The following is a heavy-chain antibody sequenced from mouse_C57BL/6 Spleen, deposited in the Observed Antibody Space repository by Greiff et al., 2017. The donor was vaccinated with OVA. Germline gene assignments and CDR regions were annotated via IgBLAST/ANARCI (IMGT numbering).Heavy chain of an antibody. Sequence: DVQLVESGGGLVKPGGSLKLSCAASGFTFSDYGMHWVRQAPEKGLEWVAYISSGSSTIYYADTVKGRFTISRDNAKNTLFLQMTSLRSEDTAMYYCARDYYGYGNYAMDYWGQGTSVTVSS. CDR2: ISSGSSTI. D-gene: IGHD2-2*01. CDR3: ARDYYGYGNYAMDY. V-gene: IGHV5-17*01. CDR1: GFTFSDYG. J-gene: IGHJ4*01.